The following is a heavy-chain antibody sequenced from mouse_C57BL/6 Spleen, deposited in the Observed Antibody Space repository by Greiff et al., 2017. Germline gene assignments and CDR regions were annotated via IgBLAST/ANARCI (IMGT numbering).Heavy chain of an antibody. V-gene: IGHV1-55*01. D-gene: IGHD2-4*01. CDR2: IYPGSGST. J-gene: IGHJ3*01. CDR3: ARAYEYDVAWFAD. CDR1: GYTFTSYW. Sequence: QVQLQQPGAELVKPGASVKMSCKASGYTFTSYWITWVKQRPGQGLEWIGDIYPGSGSTNYNEKFKSKATLTVDTSSSTAYMQLSSLTSEDSAVYYGARAYEYDVAWFADWGQGTLVTVSA.